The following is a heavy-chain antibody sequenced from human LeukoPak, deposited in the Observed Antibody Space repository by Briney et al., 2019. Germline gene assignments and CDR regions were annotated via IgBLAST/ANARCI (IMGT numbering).Heavy chain of an antibody. V-gene: IGHV1-69*13. D-gene: IGHD4-17*01. CDR3: ARESHQTTVIAKADAFDI. J-gene: IGHJ3*02. CDR1: GYTFTSYG. Sequence: SVKVSCKASGYTFTSYGISWVRQAPGQGLEWMGGIIPIFGTANYAQKFQGRVTITADESTSTAYMELSSLRSEDTAVYYCARESHQTTVIAKADAFDIWGQGTMVTVSS. CDR2: IIPIFGTA.